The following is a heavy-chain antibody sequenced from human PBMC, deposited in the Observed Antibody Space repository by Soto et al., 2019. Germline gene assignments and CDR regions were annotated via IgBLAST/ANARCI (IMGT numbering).Heavy chain of an antibody. CDR1: GGSFSGYY. Sequence: PSETLSLTCAVYGGSFSGYYWSWIRQPPGKGLEWIGEINHSGSTNYNPSLKSRVTISVDTSKNQFSLKLSSVTAADTAVYYCARGKYDSQSEVYFDYWGQGTLVTVSS. D-gene: IGHD3-3*01. CDR2: INHSGST. J-gene: IGHJ4*02. CDR3: ARGKYDSQSEVYFDY. V-gene: IGHV4-34*01.